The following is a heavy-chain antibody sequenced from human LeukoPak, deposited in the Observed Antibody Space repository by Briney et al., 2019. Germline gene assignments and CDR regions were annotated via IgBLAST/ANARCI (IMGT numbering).Heavy chain of an antibody. J-gene: IGHJ6*02. CDR2: IIPIFGTA. CDR3: ARDFGERDYYGMDV. V-gene: IGHV1-69*13. CDR1: GGTFSSYA. Sequence: GASAKVSCKASGGTFSSYAISWVRQAPGQGLEWMGGIIPIFGTANYAQKFQGRVTITADESTSTAYMELSSLRSEDTAVYYCARDFGERDYYGMDVWGQGTTVTVSS. D-gene: IGHD4-17*01.